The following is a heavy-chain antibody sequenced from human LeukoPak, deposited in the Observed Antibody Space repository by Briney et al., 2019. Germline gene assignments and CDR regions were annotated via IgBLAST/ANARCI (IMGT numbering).Heavy chain of an antibody. V-gene: IGHV3-23*01. Sequence: GGSLRLSCAASGFTFSSYAMSWVRQAPGKGLEWVSAISASGGSTYYADSVKGRFTISRDNSKNTLYLQMNSLRAEDTAVYYCAKVYSSSWYFDYWGQGTLVTVSS. CDR3: AKVYSSSWYFDY. J-gene: IGHJ4*02. D-gene: IGHD6-13*01. CDR1: GFTFSSYA. CDR2: ISASGGST.